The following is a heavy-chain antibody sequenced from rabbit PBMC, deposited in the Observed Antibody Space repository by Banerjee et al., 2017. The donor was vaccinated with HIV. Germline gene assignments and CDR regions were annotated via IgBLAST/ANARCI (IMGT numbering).Heavy chain of an antibody. V-gene: IGHV1S40*01. CDR3: ARTYGSGYGL. J-gene: IGHJ4*01. CDR2: IYTSSGIT. CDR1: GFDFSANA. D-gene: IGHD1-1*01. Sequence: QSLEESGGDLVKPGASLTLTCKASGFDFSANAMCWVRQAPGKGPEWIACIYTSSGITYYATWAKGRFTISKTSSTTVDLKMTSLTAADTATYFCARTYGSGYGLWGPGTLVTVS.